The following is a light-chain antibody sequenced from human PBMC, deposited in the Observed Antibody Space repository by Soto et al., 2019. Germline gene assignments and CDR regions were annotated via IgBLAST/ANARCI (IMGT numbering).Light chain of an antibody. CDR2: DAS. CDR1: QDLSNY. V-gene: IGKV1-33*01. CDR3: QQYDNPLT. J-gene: IGKJ4*01. Sequence: DIQMTQSPSSLSASVGDRVTITCPASQDLSNYLNWYQQKPGKAPKLLIYDASNLETGVPSRFSGSGSGTDFSFTISSLPPEDSATSYCQQYDNPLTFGGGTKVEIK.